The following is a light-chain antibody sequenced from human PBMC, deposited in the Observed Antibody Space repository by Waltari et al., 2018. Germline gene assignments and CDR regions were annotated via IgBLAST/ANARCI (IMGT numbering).Light chain of an antibody. J-gene: IGKJ4*01. Sequence: DIQMTQSPSSLSASVGDRVTVTCQASQDISNFLNWYQEKPVQAPKGLIYDASNLETGLPSRFSGSGSGTHFTFIISSLQPEDIATYYCQQYYNLPLTFGGGTRVEI. V-gene: IGKV1-33*01. CDR1: QDISNF. CDR2: DAS. CDR3: QQYYNLPLT.